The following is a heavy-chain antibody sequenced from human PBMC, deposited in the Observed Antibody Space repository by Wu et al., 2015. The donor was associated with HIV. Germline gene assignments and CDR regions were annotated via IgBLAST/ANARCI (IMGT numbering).Heavy chain of an antibody. D-gene: IGHD3-22*01. CDR1: GYTFTSFG. J-gene: IGHJ5*02. CDR3: ARDRITMIVVAKGPLDP. Sequence: QVQLVQSGAEVKKPGASMKVSCEASGYTFTSFGITWVRQAPGQGLEWMGWISAYNGNTNYAQKFQGRVTITADESTSTAYMELSSLRSEDTAVYYCARDRITMIVVAKGPLDPWGQGTLVTVSS. CDR2: ISAYNGNT. V-gene: IGHV1-18*01.